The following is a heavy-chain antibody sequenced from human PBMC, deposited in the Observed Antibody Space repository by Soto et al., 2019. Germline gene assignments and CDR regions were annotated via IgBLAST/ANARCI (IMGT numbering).Heavy chain of an antibody. Sequence: GGSLRLSCAASGFTFSDAYMNWVRQGPGKGLEWVGRIKNKANGGTTDYAAPVKGRFTISRDDSKNTPFLQMSSLKIEDTAMYYCSTGRDDLLYWGQGTLVTVSS. J-gene: IGHJ4*02. D-gene: IGHD2-15*01. V-gene: IGHV3-15*07. CDR2: IKNKANGGTT. CDR1: GFTFSDAY. CDR3: STGRDDLLY.